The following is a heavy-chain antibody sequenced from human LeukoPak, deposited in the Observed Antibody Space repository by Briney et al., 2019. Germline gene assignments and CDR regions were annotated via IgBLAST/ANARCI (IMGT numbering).Heavy chain of an antibody. CDR1: GFTFSSYE. D-gene: IGHD3-16*01. CDR2: ISSSGSTI. V-gene: IGHV3-48*03. CDR3: ARKVRRGGWFDP. Sequence: GSLRLSCAASGFTFSSYEMNWVRQAPGKGLEWVSYISSSGSTIYYADSVKGRFTISRDNAKNSLYLQMNSLRAEDTAVYYCARKVRRGGWFDPWGQGTLVTVSS. J-gene: IGHJ5*02.